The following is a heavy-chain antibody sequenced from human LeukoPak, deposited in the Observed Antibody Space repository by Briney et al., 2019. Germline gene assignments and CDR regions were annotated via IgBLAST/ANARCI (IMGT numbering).Heavy chain of an antibody. V-gene: IGHV3-30*03. CDR3: ARDDCSGGSCYLDY. D-gene: IGHD2-15*01. CDR1: GFTFSSYG. CDR2: ISYEGTNK. J-gene: IGHJ4*02. Sequence: GGSLRLSCAASGFTFSSYGMHWVRQAPGKGLEWVAIISYEGTNKDYPDSLKGRFTISRDNSINTLYLQMNSLRVEDTAIYYCARDDCSGGSCYLDYWGQGTLVTVSS.